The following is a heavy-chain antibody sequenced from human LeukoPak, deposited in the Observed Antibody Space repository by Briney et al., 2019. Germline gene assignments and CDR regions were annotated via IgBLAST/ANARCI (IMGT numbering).Heavy chain of an antibody. V-gene: IGHV3-7*05. CDR3: ARFITVVTSGAFDI. J-gene: IGHJ3*02. D-gene: IGHD4-23*01. CDR1: GFTFSSYW. Sequence: GGSLRLSCAASGFTFSSYWMSWVRQAPGKGLEWVANIKQDGSEKYYVDSVRGRFTISRDNAKKSVYLQMNSLRAEDTAVYYCARFITVVTSGAFDIWGQGTMVTVSS. CDR2: IKQDGSEK.